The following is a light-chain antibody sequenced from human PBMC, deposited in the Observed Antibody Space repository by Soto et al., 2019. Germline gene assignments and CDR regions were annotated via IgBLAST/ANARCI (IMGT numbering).Light chain of an antibody. V-gene: IGLV2-14*01. Sequence: QSALTQPASVSGSPGQSITICCIGASXDINTSRYVSWYQQHPGKAPKLLIYEVSIRPSGVSSRFSGSKSANTASLTISGLQPEDEADYFCSSDVSGYSLGVFGGGTKVTVL. CDR3: SSDVSGYSLGV. CDR2: EVS. J-gene: IGLJ3*02. CDR1: SXDINTSRY.